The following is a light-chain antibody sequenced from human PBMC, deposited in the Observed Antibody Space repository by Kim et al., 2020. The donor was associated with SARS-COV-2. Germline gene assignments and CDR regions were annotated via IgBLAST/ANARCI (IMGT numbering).Light chain of an antibody. CDR2: DAS. V-gene: IGKV3-11*01. CDR3: QQGSNWPPT. Sequence: EIVLTQSPATLSLSPGERATLSCSASQSVSSYLALYQQKPGQAPRLLIYDASNRATGIPARFSGSGSGTDFTLTISSLEPEDFAVYYCQQGSNWPPTFGQGTRLEIK. J-gene: IGKJ5*01. CDR1: QSVSSY.